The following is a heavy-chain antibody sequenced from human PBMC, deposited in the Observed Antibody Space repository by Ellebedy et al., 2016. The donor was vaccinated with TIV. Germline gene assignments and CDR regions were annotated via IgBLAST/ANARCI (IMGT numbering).Heavy chain of an antibody. CDR2: IKHDGGAT. D-gene: IGHD3-16*01. J-gene: IGHJ3*01. V-gene: IGHV3-23*01. CDR3: ARTSTMTTFGASDF. Sequence: GESLKISCAASGFTFSTFGLSWVRQAPGKGLEWVSGIKHDGGATYYADSVKGRFTISRDNSKNTLYLQLNSLRAEDAALYYCARTSTMTTFGASDFWGQGTMVTVSS. CDR1: GFTFSTFG.